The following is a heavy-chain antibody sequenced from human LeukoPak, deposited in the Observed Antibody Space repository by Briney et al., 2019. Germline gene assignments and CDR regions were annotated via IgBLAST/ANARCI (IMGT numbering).Heavy chain of an antibody. Sequence: GGSLRLSCAASGFTFSTYTMHWARQAPGKGLEYVSAISSNGGSTYYANSVKGRFTISRDNSKNTLYLQMNSLRAEDTAVYYCATDPTTVTSYWGQGTLVTVSS. J-gene: IGHJ4*02. CDR3: ATDPTTVTSY. V-gene: IGHV3-64*01. CDR2: ISSNGGST. CDR1: GFTFSTYT. D-gene: IGHD4-17*01.